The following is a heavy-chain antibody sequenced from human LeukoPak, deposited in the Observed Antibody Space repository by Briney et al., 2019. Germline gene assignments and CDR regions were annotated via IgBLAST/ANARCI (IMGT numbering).Heavy chain of an antibody. CDR3: ARGPGMATIKD. J-gene: IGHJ4*02. Sequence: SETLSLTCAVYGGSFSGYYWSWIRQPPGKGLEWIGEINHSGSTNYNPSLKSRVTISIDTSKNQFSLKLSSVTAAGTAVYYCARGPGMATIKDWGQGTLVTVSS. CDR1: GGSFSGYY. D-gene: IGHD5-24*01. CDR2: INHSGST. V-gene: IGHV4-34*01.